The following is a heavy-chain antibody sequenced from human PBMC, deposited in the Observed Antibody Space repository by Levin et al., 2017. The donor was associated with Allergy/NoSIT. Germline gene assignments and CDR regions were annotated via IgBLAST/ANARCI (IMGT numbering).Heavy chain of an antibody. V-gene: IGHV4-39*01. CDR3: ARHPAQGSSLFYGVDV. Sequence: PSQTLSLTCSVSGGSISTDNSYWGWIRQPPGEGLVWIGSIFYTGSTSYNPSLEGRVTISVDTSKNQFSLKLRSVTAADTALYYCARHPAQGSSLFYGVDVWGQGTTVTVSS. CDR1: GGSISTDNSY. D-gene: IGHD6-13*01. J-gene: IGHJ6*02. CDR2: IFYTGST.